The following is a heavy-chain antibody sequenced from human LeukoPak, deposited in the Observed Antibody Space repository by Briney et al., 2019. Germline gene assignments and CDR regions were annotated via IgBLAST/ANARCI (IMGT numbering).Heavy chain of an antibody. V-gene: IGHV1-18*01. CDR2: ISAYNGNT. CDR3: ARAPHSSSSPDY. J-gene: IGHJ4*02. D-gene: IGHD6-6*01. CDR1: GYTFTSYG. Sequence: ASVKVSCKASGYTFTSYGISWVRQAPGQGLEWMGWISAYNGNTNYAQKLQGRVTMTTDTSTSTAYMELSSLRSEDTAVYYCARAPHSSSSPDYWGQGTLVTVSS.